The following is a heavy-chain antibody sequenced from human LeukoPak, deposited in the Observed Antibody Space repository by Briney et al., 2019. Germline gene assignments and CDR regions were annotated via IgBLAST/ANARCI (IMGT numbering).Heavy chain of an antibody. V-gene: IGHV3-23*01. CDR3: AKSRSGSANWALQMSDN. Sequence: PGGSLRLSCAASGFTFSSYAMSWVRQSPARGLEWVASISPGGGTTYYADYVKGRFTISRDNSKNSLFVQMNSLRAEDTAVYFCAKSRSGSANWALQMSDNWGQGTLVTVSS. J-gene: IGHJ4*02. CDR1: GFTFSSYA. D-gene: IGHD1-1*01. CDR2: ISPGGGTT.